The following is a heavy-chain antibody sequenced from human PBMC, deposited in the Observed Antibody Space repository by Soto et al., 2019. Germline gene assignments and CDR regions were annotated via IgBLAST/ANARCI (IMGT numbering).Heavy chain of an antibody. J-gene: IGHJ4*02. CDR1: GYTFSNYG. Sequence: GASVKVSCKASGYTFSNYGIHWVRQAPGQRLEWMGLINAGNGNTKYSQKFQGRVTITRDTSASTAYMELRSLRSDDTAVYYCARDTAAAGIFDYWGQGTLVTVSS. CDR2: INAGNGNT. CDR3: ARDTAAAGIFDY. D-gene: IGHD6-13*01. V-gene: IGHV1-3*01.